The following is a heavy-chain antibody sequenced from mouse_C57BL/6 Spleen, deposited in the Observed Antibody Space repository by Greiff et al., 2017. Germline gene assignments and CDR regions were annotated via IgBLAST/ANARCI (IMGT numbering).Heavy chain of an antibody. CDR3: ASANTVALDY. CDR2: IDPEDGET. CDR1: GFNIKDYY. V-gene: IGHV14-2*01. J-gene: IGHJ2*01. D-gene: IGHD1-1*01. Sequence: VQLQQSGAELVKPGASVKLSCTASGFNIKDYYMHWVKQRTEQGLEWIGRIDPEDGETKSAPKFQGKATITADTSSNTAYLQLSSLTSEDPAVYFCASANTVALDYWGQGATLTVSS.